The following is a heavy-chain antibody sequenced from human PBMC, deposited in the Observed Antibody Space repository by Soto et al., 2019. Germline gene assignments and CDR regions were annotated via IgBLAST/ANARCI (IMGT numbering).Heavy chain of an antibody. CDR1: GFTFSTFA. CDR3: ARENTDWHFDY. V-gene: IGHV3-30-3*01. J-gene: IGHJ4*02. CDR2: ISYDGSSK. Sequence: QVQLVESGGGVVQPGRSLRLSCAASGFTFSTFAMHWVRQAPGKGLEWVTLISYDGSSKYYADSVKGRFTISRDNSKNTLYLQLNSLRAEDTAVYYCARENTDWHFDYWGQGTLVTVSS. D-gene: IGHD3-9*01.